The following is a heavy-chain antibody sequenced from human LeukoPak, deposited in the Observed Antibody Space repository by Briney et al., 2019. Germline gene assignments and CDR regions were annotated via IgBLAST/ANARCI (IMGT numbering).Heavy chain of an antibody. J-gene: IGHJ2*01. D-gene: IGHD6-13*01. CDR2: ISGRGDST. CDR1: RFTFSSYA. Sequence: GGSLRLSCAASRFTFSSYAMSWVRQAPGKGLEWVSTISGRGDSTYYADSVKGRFTISRDNSRNTLYLQMNTLRAEDTAVYYCAKAIATPVWYFDLWGRGTLVTVSS. V-gene: IGHV3-23*01. CDR3: AKAIATPVWYFDL.